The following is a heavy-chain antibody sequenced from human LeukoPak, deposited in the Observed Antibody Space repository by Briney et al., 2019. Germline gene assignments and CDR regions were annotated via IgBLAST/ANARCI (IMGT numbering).Heavy chain of an antibody. CDR1: GGSISSSSYY. D-gene: IGHD3-3*01. V-gene: IGHV4-61*05. J-gene: IGHJ6*02. Sequence: SETLSLTCTVSGGSISSSSYYWGWIRQPPGKGLEWIGYIYYSGSTNYSPSLKSRVTISVDTSKNQFSLKLSSVTAADTAVYYCARHSARYYDFWSGYSYYYYYGMDVWGQGTTVTVSS. CDR3: ARHSARYYDFWSGYSYYYYYGMDV. CDR2: IYYSGST.